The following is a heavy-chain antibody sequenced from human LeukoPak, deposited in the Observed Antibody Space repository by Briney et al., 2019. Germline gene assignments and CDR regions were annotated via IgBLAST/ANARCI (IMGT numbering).Heavy chain of an antibody. CDR2: IYPGEPDT. V-gene: IGHV5-51*01. D-gene: IGHD3-3*01. CDR1: GYSFTSYW. J-gene: IGHJ4*02. Sequence: NHGESLEISCKGSGYSFTSYWIGWMRQMPGKSLEWMGIIYPGEPDTTYSPSFQGQVTISADKSISTAYLQWSSLKASDTAMYYCARSHDFWSGETDYWGQGTLVTVSS. CDR3: ARSHDFWSGETDY.